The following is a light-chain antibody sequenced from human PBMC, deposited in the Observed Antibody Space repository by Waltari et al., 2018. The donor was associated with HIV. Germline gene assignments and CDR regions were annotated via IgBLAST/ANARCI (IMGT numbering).Light chain of an antibody. V-gene: IGLV1-40*01. CDR1: SPQIRAAND. J-gene: IGLJ3*02. CDR2: GSH. CDR3: QSYDNNLSGNWV. Sequence: QSVLTPPPSVSGAPGQRVSLPFTGCSPQIRAANDVQWYQQLPGTAPKLLIFGSHYRPSGVPDRFSGSKSGTSASLAITGLQAEDEAYYYCQSYDNNLSGNWVFGGGTKLTVL.